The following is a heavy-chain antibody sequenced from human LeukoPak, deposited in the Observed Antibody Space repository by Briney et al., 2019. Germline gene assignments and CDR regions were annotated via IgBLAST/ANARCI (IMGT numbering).Heavy chain of an antibody. CDR3: ARDTYGKNYFDY. V-gene: IGHV3-53*01. CDR2: IYRDGST. J-gene: IGHJ4*02. D-gene: IGHD3-10*01. Sequence: GGSLRLSCVASGFTFRSYTMNWVRQAPGKGLEWVSVIYRDGSTYYADSVKGRFTISRDNSKNTLYLQMNSLRAEDTAVYYCARDTYGKNYFDYWGRGTLVTVSS. CDR1: GFTFRSYT.